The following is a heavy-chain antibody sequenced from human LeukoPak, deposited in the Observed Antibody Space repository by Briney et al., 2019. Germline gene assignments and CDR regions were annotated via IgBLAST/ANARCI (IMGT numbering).Heavy chain of an antibody. D-gene: IGHD3-22*01. V-gene: IGHV1-69*13. CDR2: IIPIFGTA. J-gene: IGHJ4*02. CDR1: GGTFSSYT. Sequence: ASVKVSCKASGGTFSSYTISWVRQAPGQGLEWMGGIIPIFGTANYAQKFQGRVTITADESTSTAYMELSSLRSEDTAVYYCARASGYYDSSGYYRFDYWGQGTLVTVSS. CDR3: ARASGYYDSSGYYRFDY.